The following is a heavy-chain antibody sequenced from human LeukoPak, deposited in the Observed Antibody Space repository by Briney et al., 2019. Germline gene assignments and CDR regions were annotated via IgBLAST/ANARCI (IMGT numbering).Heavy chain of an antibody. Sequence: SETLSLTGTVSGGSSSSFSYYWGSIRQPPEKGLEWIGSIYYSGSTYYNPSLKSRVTISVDTSKNQFSLKLSSVTAADTAVYYCARLRITMVRGVIIRGYFDYWGQGTLVTVSS. CDR1: GGSSSSFSYY. V-gene: IGHV4-39*01. CDR2: IYYSGST. J-gene: IGHJ4*02. CDR3: ARLRITMVRGVIIRGYFDY. D-gene: IGHD3-10*01.